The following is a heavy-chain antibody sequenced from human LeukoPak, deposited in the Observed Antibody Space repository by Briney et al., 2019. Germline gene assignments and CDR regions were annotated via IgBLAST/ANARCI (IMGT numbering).Heavy chain of an antibody. CDR2: ISAYNGNT. CDR1: GYTFTSYG. D-gene: IGHD5-12*01. CDR3: ARDREWLRLGDLHWFDP. V-gene: IGHV1-18*01. J-gene: IGHJ5*02. Sequence: ASVKVSCKASGYTFTSYGISWVRQAPGQGLEWMGWISAYNGNTNYAQKLQGRVTMTTDTSTSTAYMELSSLRSDDTAVYYCARDREWLRLGDLHWFDPWGQGTLVTVSS.